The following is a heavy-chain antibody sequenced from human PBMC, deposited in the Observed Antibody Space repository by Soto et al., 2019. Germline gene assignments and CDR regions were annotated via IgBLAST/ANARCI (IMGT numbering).Heavy chain of an antibody. V-gene: IGHV3-74*01. Sequence: GGSLRLSCAASGFTFSRYWMHWVRQAPGKGLVWVSRIDIYGSATSQVDSVEGRFTISRDNAKNTLYLQMNSLRAEDTAVYYCARGWVEGLSRQPPTDYWGQGTLVTVSS. CDR3: ARGWVEGLSRQPPTDY. CDR1: GFTFSRYW. D-gene: IGHD3-3*01. J-gene: IGHJ4*02. CDR2: IDIYGSAT.